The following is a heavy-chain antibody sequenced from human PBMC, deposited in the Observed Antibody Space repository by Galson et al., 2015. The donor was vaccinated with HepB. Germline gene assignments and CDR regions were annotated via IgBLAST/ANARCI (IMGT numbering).Heavy chain of an antibody. V-gene: IGHV4-59*02. CDR3: ARRGTADVIIPADMDCFDP. CDR2: THYSGST. Sequence: TLSLTCTVLGGSVTSYYWTWIRQPPGKGLEWIGYTHYSGSTTYNPSLNSRVTISLDTSKNQVSLKLSSVTAADTAVYYCARRGTADVIIPADMDCFDPWGQGTRVTVSS. CDR1: GGSVTSYY. J-gene: IGHJ5*02. D-gene: IGHD2-2*01.